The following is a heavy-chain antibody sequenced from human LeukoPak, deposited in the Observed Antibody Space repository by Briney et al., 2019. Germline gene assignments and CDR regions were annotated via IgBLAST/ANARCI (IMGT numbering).Heavy chain of an antibody. D-gene: IGHD3-22*01. Sequence: GASVKVSCKASGYTFTGYYLHWVRQAPGQGLEWMGWINPNSGGTHYAQRFQGRVTMTRDTSISTAYMELSSLRSDDTAVYYCARVGRSDSSAFSDYWGQGTLVTVSS. CDR1: GYTFTGYY. CDR3: ARVGRSDSSAFSDY. CDR2: INPNSGGT. V-gene: IGHV1-2*02. J-gene: IGHJ4*02.